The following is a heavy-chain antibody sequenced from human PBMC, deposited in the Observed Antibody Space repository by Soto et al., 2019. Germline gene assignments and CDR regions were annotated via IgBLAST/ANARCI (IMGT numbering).Heavy chain of an antibody. CDR3: ARELASYNDY. Sequence: PGGSLRLSVAASGFAFIGDGINWVRQAPGKGLQWVAAISGGGDATFYADSVKGRFTISRDNAKNTLYLQMNSLRAEDTAVYYCARELASYNDYWGQGTLVTVSS. CDR2: ISGGGDAT. D-gene: IGHD1-1*01. V-gene: IGHV3-23*01. CDR1: GFAFIGDG. J-gene: IGHJ4*02.